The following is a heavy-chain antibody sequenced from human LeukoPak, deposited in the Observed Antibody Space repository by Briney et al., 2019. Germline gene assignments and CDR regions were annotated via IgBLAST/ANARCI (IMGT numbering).Heavy chain of an antibody. CDR3: TRRTYNDY. CDR1: GFTFSSYT. D-gene: IGHD1-1*01. V-gene: IGHV3-48*02. Sequence: GGSLRLSCAASGFTFSSYTMSWVRQAPGKGLEWVSYITSSTSTIYYADPVKGRFTISRDNARNSLFLQMNSLRDEDTAVYYCTRRTYNDYWGQGTLVTVSS. CDR2: ITSSTSTI. J-gene: IGHJ4*02.